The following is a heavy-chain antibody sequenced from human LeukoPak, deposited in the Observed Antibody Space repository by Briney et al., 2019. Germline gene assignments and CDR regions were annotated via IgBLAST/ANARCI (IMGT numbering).Heavy chain of an antibody. J-gene: IGHJ6*03. CDR3: ARHTAARLASGYYYYMDV. Sequence: SETLSHTRTVSLGSPSKYHWSWIRPPPWKGLEGVGHIYYSGSTNYNPSLKRRVTISVDTSKNQFSLRLTSVTAADTAVYYCARHTAARLASGYYYYMDVWGKGTTVTVSS. CDR1: LGSPSKYH. V-gene: IGHV4-59*08. D-gene: IGHD6-6*01. CDR2: IYYSGST.